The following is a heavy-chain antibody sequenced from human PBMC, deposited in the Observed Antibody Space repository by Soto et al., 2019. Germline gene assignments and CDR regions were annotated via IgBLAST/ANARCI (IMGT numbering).Heavy chain of an antibody. Sequence: QVQLQESGPGLVKPSETLSLTCTVSGVSINSQYWRWIRQPPGKGLEWIGYVYYTGTTKYSPSLKSRVTMSLDTSKNQFSLKLSSVTAADTAVYYCTKWFGGCRDWGQGTLVTV. V-gene: IGHV4-59*11. D-gene: IGHD3-10*01. CDR3: TKWFGGCRD. CDR1: GVSINSQY. J-gene: IGHJ4*02. CDR2: VYYTGTT.